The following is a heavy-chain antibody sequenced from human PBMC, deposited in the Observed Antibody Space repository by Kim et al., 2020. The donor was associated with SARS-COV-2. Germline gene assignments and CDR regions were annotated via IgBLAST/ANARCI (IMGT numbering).Heavy chain of an antibody. Sequence: PSFRGQFTISAAKSISTAYLQWSSLKASDTAMYYCARQITTVAKPYYFDYWGQGTLVTVSS. D-gene: IGHD4-17*01. CDR3: ARQITTVAKPYYFDY. J-gene: IGHJ4*02. V-gene: IGHV5-51*01.